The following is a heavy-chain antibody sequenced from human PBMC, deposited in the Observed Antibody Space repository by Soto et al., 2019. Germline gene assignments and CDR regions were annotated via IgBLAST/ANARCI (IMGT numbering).Heavy chain of an antibody. V-gene: IGHV3-11*01. CDR1: GFTFSDYY. J-gene: IGHJ6*03. CDR3: ARVPAANHYYYYMDV. CDR2: ISSSGSTI. D-gene: IGHD2-2*01. Sequence: GSLRLSCAASGFTFSDYYMSWIRQAPGKGLEWVSYISSSGSTIYYADSVKGRFTISRDNAKNSLYLQMNSLRAEDTAVYYCARVPAANHYYYYMDVWGKGTTVTVSS.